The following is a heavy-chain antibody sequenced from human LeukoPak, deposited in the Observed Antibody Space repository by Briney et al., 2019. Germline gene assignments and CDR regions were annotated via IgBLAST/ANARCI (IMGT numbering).Heavy chain of an antibody. D-gene: IGHD3-10*01. CDR1: GLTISDAW. CDR3: STGVTMVRGRVLIVGLDS. V-gene: IGHV3-15*01. J-gene: IGHJ4*02. Sequence: GGSLRLSCAASGLTISDAWMNWVRQPPGKGLEWVGLIKSKTDGGTTDYAAPVKGRFTISRDDSKNTLYLQMNSLKTEDTAVYYCSTGVTMVRGRVLIVGLDSWGQGTLVTVSS. CDR2: IKSKTDGGTT.